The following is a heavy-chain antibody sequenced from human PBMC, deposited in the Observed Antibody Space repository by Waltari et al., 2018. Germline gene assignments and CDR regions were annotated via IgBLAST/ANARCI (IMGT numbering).Heavy chain of an antibody. D-gene: IGHD4-4*01. V-gene: IGHV4-59*11. CDR2: IYYSGST. CDR3: ARGNAYFDY. CDR1: GGSISSHY. Sequence: QVQLQESGPGLVKPSETLSLTCTVSGGSISSHYWSWIRQPPGKGLEWIGYIYYSGSTNYNPSLKSRVTRSVDTSKNQFSLKLSSVTAADTAVYYCARGNAYFDYWGQGTLVTVSS. J-gene: IGHJ4*02.